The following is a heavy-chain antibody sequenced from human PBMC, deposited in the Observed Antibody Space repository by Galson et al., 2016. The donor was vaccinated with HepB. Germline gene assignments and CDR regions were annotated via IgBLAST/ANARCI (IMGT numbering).Heavy chain of an antibody. V-gene: IGHV3-20*01. CDR3: GRDRSPRRYFDWPDNWFDP. CDR1: GFNFDDYG. D-gene: IGHD3-9*01. CDR2: ISWNAAST. Sequence: SLRLSCATSGFNFDDYGMTWVRQTPRKGLEWVSAISWNAASTRYADFVKGRFTISRDNAKNSLYLQMNNLSAEDTALYHCGRDRSPRRYFDWPDNWFDPWGQGTLVTVSS. J-gene: IGHJ5*02.